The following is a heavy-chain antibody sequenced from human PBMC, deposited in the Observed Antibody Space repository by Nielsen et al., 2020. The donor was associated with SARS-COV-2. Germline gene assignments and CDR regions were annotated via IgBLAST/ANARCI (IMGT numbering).Heavy chain of an antibody. D-gene: IGHD3-22*01. CDR2: ISSSSSYT. Sequence: VRQAPGKGLEWVSYISSSSSYTYYADSVKGRFTISRHNSKNTLYLQMNSLRAEDTAVYYCARVRDDSSGYPDAFDIWGQETMVTVSS. J-gene: IGHJ3*02. V-gene: IGHV3-21*05. CDR3: ARVRDDSSGYPDAFDI.